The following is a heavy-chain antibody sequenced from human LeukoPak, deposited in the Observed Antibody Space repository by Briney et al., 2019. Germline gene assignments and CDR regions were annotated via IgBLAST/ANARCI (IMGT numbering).Heavy chain of an antibody. CDR3: ARAGIAAADFAP. V-gene: IGHV4-4*02. CDR2: VHLDGRT. J-gene: IGHJ4*02. D-gene: IGHD6-13*01. CDR1: GGSVTSTNW. Sequence: SETLSLTCDVSGGSVTSTNWWTWVRQPPGKGLEWIGEVHLDGRTNYNPSLKSRVTISVDTSKNQFSLKLSSVTAADTAVYYCARAGIAAADFAPWGQGTLVTVSS.